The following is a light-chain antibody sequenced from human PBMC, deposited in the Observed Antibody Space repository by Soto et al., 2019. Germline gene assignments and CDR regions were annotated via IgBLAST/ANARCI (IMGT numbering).Light chain of an antibody. Sequence: EIVFTHSASTLALSPGERATLSCRASQSVSSYLAWYQQKPGQAPRLLIYGASNRATGIPDRFSGSGSGTDFTLTISRLEPEDFAAYYCQQYGSSGTFGQGTKVDIK. V-gene: IGKV3-20*01. J-gene: IGKJ1*01. CDR2: GAS. CDR3: QQYGSSGT. CDR1: QSVSSY.